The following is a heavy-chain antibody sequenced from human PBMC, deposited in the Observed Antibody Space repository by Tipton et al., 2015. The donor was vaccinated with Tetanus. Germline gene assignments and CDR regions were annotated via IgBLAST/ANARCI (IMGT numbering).Heavy chain of an antibody. CDR3: ARGDGSTLHY. Sequence: LACTVSGGPISTYYWSWIRQPPGKGLEWIGYIYYRGSTNYYPSLKSRVTMSVDTSKNQFSLNLSSVTAADTAVYYCARGDGSTLHYWGQGTLVTVSS. CDR2: IYYRGST. CDR1: GGPISTYY. D-gene: IGHD5-24*01. V-gene: IGHV4-59*01. J-gene: IGHJ4*02.